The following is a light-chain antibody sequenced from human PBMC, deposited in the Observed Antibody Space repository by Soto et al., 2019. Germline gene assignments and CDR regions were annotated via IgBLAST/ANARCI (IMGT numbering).Light chain of an antibody. CDR1: SGHSDYA. CDR3: QTWGTGIRV. Sequence: QLVLTQSPSASASLGASVKLTCTLSSGHSDYAIAWHQQQPEKGPRYLMKLNNDGSHTKGDGIPDRFSGSSSGAERYLTISSLQSEDEADYYCQTWGTGIRVFGGGTKLTVL. V-gene: IGLV4-69*01. CDR2: LNNDGSH. J-gene: IGLJ2*01.